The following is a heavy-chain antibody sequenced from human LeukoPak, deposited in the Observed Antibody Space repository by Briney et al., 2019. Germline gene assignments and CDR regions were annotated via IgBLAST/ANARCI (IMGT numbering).Heavy chain of an antibody. CDR1: GGSFSGYY. Sequence: PSETLSLTCAVYGGSFSGYYWTWIRQPPGKGLEWIGEINQSGSTNYNTSLKSRVTISVDTSKNQSSLKLSSVTAADTAVFYCARGVSGYVDYIPLDYWGQGTLVTVSS. CDR2: INQSGST. CDR3: ARGVSGYVDYIPLDY. D-gene: IGHD4-17*01. J-gene: IGHJ4*02. V-gene: IGHV4-34*01.